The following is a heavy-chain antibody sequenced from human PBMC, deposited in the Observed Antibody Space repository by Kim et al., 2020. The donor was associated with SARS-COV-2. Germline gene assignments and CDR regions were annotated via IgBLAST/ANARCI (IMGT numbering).Heavy chain of an antibody. Sequence: AQRFQGRVPITADESTSTAYMELSSLRSEDTAVYYCARDLVRARRDAFDIWGQGTMVTVSS. D-gene: IGHD5-12*01. V-gene: IGHV1-69*01. CDR3: ARDLVRARRDAFDI. J-gene: IGHJ3*02.